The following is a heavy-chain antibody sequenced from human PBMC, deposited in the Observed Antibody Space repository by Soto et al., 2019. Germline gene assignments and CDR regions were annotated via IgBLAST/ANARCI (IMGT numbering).Heavy chain of an antibody. Sequence: EVQLVESGGGLVQPGRSLRLSCAASGFTFDDYAMHWVRQAPGKGLEWVSGISWNSGSIGYADSVKGRFTISRDNAKNSVYLHMNSLRAEDTALYYCAKELRNYGDYVWGQGALVTVSS. CDR3: AKELRNYGDYV. J-gene: IGHJ4*02. CDR1: GFTFDDYA. CDR2: ISWNSGSI. D-gene: IGHD4-17*01. V-gene: IGHV3-9*01.